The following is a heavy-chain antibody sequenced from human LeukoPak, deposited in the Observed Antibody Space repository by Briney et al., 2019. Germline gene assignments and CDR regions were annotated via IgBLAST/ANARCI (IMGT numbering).Heavy chain of an antibody. CDR3: ARGYSCSEFIDY. D-gene: IGHD6-6*01. CDR2: IYYSGST. CDR1: GGSISSGDYY. V-gene: IGHV4-30-4*08. Sequence: SQTLSLTCTVSGGSISSGDYYWSWIRQPPGKGLEWIGYIYYSGSTYYNPSPKSRVTISVDTSKNQFSLKLSSVTAADTAVYYCARGYSCSEFIDYWGQGTLVTVSS. J-gene: IGHJ4*02.